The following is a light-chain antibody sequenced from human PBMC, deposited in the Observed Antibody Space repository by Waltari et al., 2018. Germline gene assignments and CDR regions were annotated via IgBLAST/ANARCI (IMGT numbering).Light chain of an antibody. CDR1: SRDVGGYDY. Sequence: QSALTQPASVFGSPGHSITISCTGTSRDVGGYDYGSWYQQHPGKAPKLMIYDVSNRPSGVSNRFSGSKSGNTASLTISGLQAEDEADYYCNSYTSSSTLVFGGGTKLTVL. CDR2: DVS. CDR3: NSYTSSSTLV. V-gene: IGLV2-14*03. J-gene: IGLJ2*01.